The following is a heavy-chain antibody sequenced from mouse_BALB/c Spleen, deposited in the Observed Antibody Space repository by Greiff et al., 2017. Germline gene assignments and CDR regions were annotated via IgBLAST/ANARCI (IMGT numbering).Heavy chain of an antibody. V-gene: IGHV7-3*02. J-gene: IGHJ2*01. CDR3: ARIYYGYEGIFDY. D-gene: IGHD2-2*01. Sequence: EVKLVESGGGLVQPGGSLRLSCATSGFTFTDYYMSWVRQPPGKALEWLGFIRNKANGYTTEYSASVKGRFTISRDNSQSILYLQMNTLRAEDSATYCCARIYYGYEGIFDYWGQGTTLTVSS. CDR2: IRNKANGYTT. CDR1: GFTFTDYY.